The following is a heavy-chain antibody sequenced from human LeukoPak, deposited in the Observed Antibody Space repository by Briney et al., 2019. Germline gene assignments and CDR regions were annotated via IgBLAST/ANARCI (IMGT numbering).Heavy chain of an antibody. CDR3: ARKYYDYIWGSLWPYYFDY. CDR1: GGSISSSSYY. CDR2: IYYSGRT. V-gene: IGHV4-39*07. D-gene: IGHD3-16*01. Sequence: SETLSLTCTVSGGSISSSSYYWGWIRQPPGKGLEWIGTIYYSGRTSYNPSLKSRVTISVDTSKNQFSLKLSSVTAADTAVYYCARKYYDYIWGSLWPYYFDYWGQGTLVTVSS. J-gene: IGHJ4*02.